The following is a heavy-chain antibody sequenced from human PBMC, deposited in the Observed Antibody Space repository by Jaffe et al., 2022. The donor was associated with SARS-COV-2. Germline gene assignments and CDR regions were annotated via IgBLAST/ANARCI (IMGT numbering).Heavy chain of an antibody. V-gene: IGHV3-30*01. CDR3: ARDPHDYGDYPYLDH. CDR2: ILYDGSYK. CDR1: GFNFSGHA. D-gene: IGHD4-17*01. J-gene: IGHJ4*02. Sequence: QVQLVESGGGVVQPERSLRLSCEASGFNFSGHAMHWVRQAPGKGLEWVAIILYDGSYKYYGDSVRGRFIVSRDNSKSTLYLQMNGLRTEDTAIYFCARDPHDYGDYPYLDHWGQGTLVTVSS.